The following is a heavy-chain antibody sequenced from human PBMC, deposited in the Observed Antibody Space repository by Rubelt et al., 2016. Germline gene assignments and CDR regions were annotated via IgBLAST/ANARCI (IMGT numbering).Heavy chain of an antibody. CDR3: ARHAFIVTTGSFWDY. J-gene: IGHJ4*02. V-gene: IGHV4-39*01. CDR2: IDYSGST. D-gene: IGHD4-17*01. CDR1: GDSISSNSFY. Sequence: QLQLQESGPGLVQPSETLSLTCTISGDSISSNSFYWGWIRQPPGKGLEWIGSIDYSGSTYSNPSLRSRVTMSVDTSKNQFSLKLSFVTAADTAVYYCARHAFIVTTGSFWDYWGQGTLITVSS.